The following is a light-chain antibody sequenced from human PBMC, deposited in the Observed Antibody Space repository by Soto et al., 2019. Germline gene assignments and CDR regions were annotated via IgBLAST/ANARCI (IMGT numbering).Light chain of an antibody. V-gene: IGLV1-40*01. CDR2: GNT. Sequence: QSVLTQPPSVSGAPGQRVTITCTGSSSNIGAGSDVHWYQQLPGTAPKLLIYGNTNRPSGVPDRFSGSKSGTSASLAISGLQAEDEADYYCSSYTSSSTLLFGGGTKLTVL. CDR1: SSNIGAGSD. CDR3: SSYTSSSTLL. J-gene: IGLJ2*01.